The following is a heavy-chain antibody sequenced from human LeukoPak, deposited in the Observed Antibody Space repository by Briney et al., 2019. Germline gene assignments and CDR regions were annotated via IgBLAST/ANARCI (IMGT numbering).Heavy chain of an antibody. CDR1: GFTFSDYY. D-gene: IGHD3-22*01. J-gene: IGHJ3*02. V-gene: IGHV3-23*01. CDR3: AKRPRDSSGYYLGAFDM. CDR2: IYASGSAT. Sequence: GGSLRLSCAASGFTFSDYYMSWIRQAPGKGLEWVSGIYASGSATHYADTVKGRFTISRDNSKNTLYLQMNSLRAEDTAVYYCAKRPRDSSGYYLGAFDMRGQGTMVTVSS.